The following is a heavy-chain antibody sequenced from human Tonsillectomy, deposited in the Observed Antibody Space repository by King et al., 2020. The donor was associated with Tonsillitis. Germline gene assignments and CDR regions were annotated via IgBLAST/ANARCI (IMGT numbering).Heavy chain of an antibody. CDR1: VGSISTYY. J-gene: IGHJ4*02. D-gene: IGHD2-8*01. CDR2: IYYSEST. V-gene: IGHV4-59*01. CDR3: ARVAGTYGGFGQLYFDY. Sequence: QLQESGPGLVKPSETLSLTCTVSVGSISTYYWSWIRQTPGKGLEWIGYIYYSESTNYNPSLKSRVTISLDTSKNPFSLKLSSVTAADTAVYYCARVAGTYGGFGQLYFDYWGQGTLVTVSS.